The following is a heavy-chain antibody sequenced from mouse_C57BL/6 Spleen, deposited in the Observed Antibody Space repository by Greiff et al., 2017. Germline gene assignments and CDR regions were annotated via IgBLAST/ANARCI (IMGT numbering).Heavy chain of an antibody. V-gene: IGHV3-6*01. CDR2: ISYDGSN. Sequence: ESGPGLVKPSQSLSLTCSVTGYSITSGYYWNWIRQFPGNKLEWMGYISYDGSNNYNPSLKNRISITRDTSKNQFFLKLNSVTTEDTATYYCARAIFITTVVAPGWYFDVWGTGTTVTVSS. CDR3: ARAIFITTVVAPGWYFDV. D-gene: IGHD1-1*01. J-gene: IGHJ1*03. CDR1: GYSITSGYY.